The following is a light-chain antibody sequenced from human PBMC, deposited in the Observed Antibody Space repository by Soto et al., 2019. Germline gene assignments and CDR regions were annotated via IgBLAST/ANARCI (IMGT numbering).Light chain of an antibody. CDR2: EVS. CDR3: RSYAGSHVV. V-gene: IGLV2-8*01. Sequence: QSALTQPPSASGSPGQSVTISCTGTSSDVGGYNYVSWYQQHPGKAPKLMIYEVSKRPSGVPDRFSGSKSGNTASLTVSGLQAEDEAYYYCRSYAGSHVVFGGGTKVTVL. CDR1: SSDVGGYNY. J-gene: IGLJ2*01.